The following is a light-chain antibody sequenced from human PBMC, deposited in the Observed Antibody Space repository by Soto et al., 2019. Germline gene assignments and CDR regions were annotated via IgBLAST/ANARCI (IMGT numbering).Light chain of an antibody. CDR1: QSVDTY. J-gene: IGKJ3*01. V-gene: IGKV3-11*01. CDR3: QQRSNWPPRIT. Sequence: EIVLTQSPATLSLSPGERATLSCRASQSVDTYLAWYQQKPGQAPRLLIYEASNRAAGIPARFSGSGSGTDFTLTISSLEPEDFAVYYCQQRSNWPPRITFGPGTKVDIK. CDR2: EAS.